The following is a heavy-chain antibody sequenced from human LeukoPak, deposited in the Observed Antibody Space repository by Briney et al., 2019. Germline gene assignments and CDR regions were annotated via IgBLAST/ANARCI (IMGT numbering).Heavy chain of an antibody. CDR2: IIPILGIA. CDR3: AREVLHDWYFDL. V-gene: IGHV1-69*04. D-gene: IGHD2/OR15-2a*01. J-gene: IGHJ2*01. Sequence: GASVKVSCKASGGTFSSYAISWVRQAPGQGLEWMGRIIPILGIANYAQKFQGRVTITADKSTSTAYMELSSLRSEDTAVYYCAREVLHDWYFDLWGRGTLVTVSS. CDR1: GGTFSSYA.